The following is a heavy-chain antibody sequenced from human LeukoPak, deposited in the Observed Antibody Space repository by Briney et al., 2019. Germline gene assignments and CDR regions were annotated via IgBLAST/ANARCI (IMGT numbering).Heavy chain of an antibody. CDR3: ARGDCSSTSCYTGAALD. CDR1: GGSVSSGSYY. D-gene: IGHD2-2*02. Sequence: PSETLSLTCTVSGGSVSSGSYYWSWIRQPPGKGLEWIGYIYYSGSTNYNPSLKSRVTISVDTSKNQFSLKLSSVTAADTAVYYCARGDCSSTSCYTGAALDWGQGTLVTVSS. CDR2: IYYSGST. V-gene: IGHV4-61*01. J-gene: IGHJ4*02.